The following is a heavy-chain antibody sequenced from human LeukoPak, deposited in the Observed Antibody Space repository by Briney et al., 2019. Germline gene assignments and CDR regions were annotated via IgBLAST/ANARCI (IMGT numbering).Heavy chain of an antibody. CDR2: IIPIFGTA. CDR3: ARALFPYCSSTSCHSGYFDY. CDR1: GGTFSSYA. Sequence: GSSVKVSCKASGGTFSSYATSWVRQAPGQGLEWMGGIIPIFGTANYAQKFQGRVTITADESTSTAYMELSSLRSEDTAVYYCARALFPYCSSTSCHSGYFDYWGQGTLVTVSS. D-gene: IGHD2-2*01. V-gene: IGHV1-69*01. J-gene: IGHJ4*02.